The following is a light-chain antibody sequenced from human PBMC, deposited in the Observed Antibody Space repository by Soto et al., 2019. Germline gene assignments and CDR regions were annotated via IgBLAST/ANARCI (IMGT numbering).Light chain of an antibody. CDR3: LQHNTYPYT. V-gene: IGKV1-17*01. Sequence: DIQMTQSPSSLSASVGDRVTITCRASQGIRSDLGWFQQKPGKAPKRLIYTASSLQSGVPSRFSGRGSGTEFRLTISRLQPEDFATYYCLQHNTYPYTFGQGTKLEIK. CDR1: QGIRSD. J-gene: IGKJ2*01. CDR2: TAS.